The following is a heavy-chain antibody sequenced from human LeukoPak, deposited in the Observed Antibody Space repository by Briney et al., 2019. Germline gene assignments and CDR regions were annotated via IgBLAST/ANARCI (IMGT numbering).Heavy chain of an antibody. CDR3: ARRRGYGSRDAFDI. CDR2: ISSSSSYI. V-gene: IGHV3-21*01. CDR1: GFTFSSYS. J-gene: IGHJ3*02. Sequence: GGSLRLSCAASGFTFSSYSMNWVRQAPGKGLEWVSSISSSSSYIYYADSVKGRFTISRDNAKNSLYLQMNILRAEDTAVYYCARRRGYGSRDAFDIWGQGTMVTASS. D-gene: IGHD5-18*01.